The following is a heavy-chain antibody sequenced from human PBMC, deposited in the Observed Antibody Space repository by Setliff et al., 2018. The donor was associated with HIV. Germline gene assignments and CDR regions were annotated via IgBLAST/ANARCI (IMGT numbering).Heavy chain of an antibody. Sequence: PSETLSLTCAVSGGSINSGGYYWTWIRQHPGMGLEWIGYIHYSGSTYYNPSLKSRVTISVDTSKSQFSLKLSSVTAADTAVYYCARRGDSSSYLYAFEIWGQGTMVTVSS. J-gene: IGHJ3*02. CDR1: GGSINSGGYY. D-gene: IGHD3-22*01. V-gene: IGHV4-31*11. CDR3: ARRGDSSSYLYAFEI. CDR2: IHYSGST.